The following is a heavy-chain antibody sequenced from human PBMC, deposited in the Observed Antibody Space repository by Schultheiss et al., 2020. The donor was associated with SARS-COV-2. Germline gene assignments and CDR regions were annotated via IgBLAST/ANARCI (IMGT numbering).Heavy chain of an antibody. Sequence: GESLKISCAASGFTFDDYGMSWVRQAPGKGLEWVSGINSDGSSTSYADSVKGRFTISRDNAKNTLYLQMNSLRAEDTAVYYCARPGPAYDFWSGWGQGTLVTVSS. D-gene: IGHD3-3*01. J-gene: IGHJ4*02. CDR3: ARPGPAYDFWSG. CDR2: INSDGSST. CDR1: GFTFDDYG. V-gene: IGHV3-74*01.